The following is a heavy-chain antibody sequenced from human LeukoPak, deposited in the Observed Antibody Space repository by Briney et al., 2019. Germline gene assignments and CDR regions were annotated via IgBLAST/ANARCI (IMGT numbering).Heavy chain of an antibody. V-gene: IGHV3-30*18. Sequence: GGSLRLSCAASGFTFSSYGMHWVRQAPGKGLECVAVISYDGSNKYYADSVKGRFTISRDNSKNTLYLQMNSLRAEDTAVYYCAKVVGYCSSTSCYGPYYYGMDVWGQGTTVTVSS. J-gene: IGHJ6*02. D-gene: IGHD2-2*01. CDR3: AKVVGYCSSTSCYGPYYYGMDV. CDR2: ISYDGSNK. CDR1: GFTFSSYG.